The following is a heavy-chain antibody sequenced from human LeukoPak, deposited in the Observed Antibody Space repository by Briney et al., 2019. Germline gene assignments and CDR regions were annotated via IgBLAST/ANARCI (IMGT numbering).Heavy chain of an antibody. CDR2: ISSSSSYI. V-gene: IGHV3-21*01. D-gene: IGHD6-13*01. CDR1: GFTFSSYS. J-gene: IGHJ4*02. Sequence: TGGSLRLSCAASGFTFSSYSMNWVRQAPGKGLEWVSSISSSSSYIYYADSVKGRFTISRDNAKNSLYLQMNSLRAEDTAVYYCARAGAAAGTLAYWGQGTLVTVSS. CDR3: ARAGAAAGTLAY.